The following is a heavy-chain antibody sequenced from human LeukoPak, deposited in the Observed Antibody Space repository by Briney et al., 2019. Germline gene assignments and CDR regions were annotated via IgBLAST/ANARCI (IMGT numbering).Heavy chain of an antibody. CDR1: GGTFSSYA. Sequence: SVKVSCKASGGTFSSYAISWVRQAPGQGLEWMGGIIPIFGTANYAQKFQGRVTITADKSTSTANMELSSLRSEDTAVYYCAIRSDSGEQWPNYYYGMDVWGKGTTVTVSS. D-gene: IGHD6-19*01. CDR2: IIPIFGTA. CDR3: AIRSDSGEQWPNYYYGMDV. V-gene: IGHV1-69*06. J-gene: IGHJ6*04.